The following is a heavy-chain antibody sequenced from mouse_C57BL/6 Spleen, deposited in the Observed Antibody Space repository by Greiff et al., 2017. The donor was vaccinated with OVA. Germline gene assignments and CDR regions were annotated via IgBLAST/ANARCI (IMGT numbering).Heavy chain of an antibody. CDR3: ARESYYYSSSS. CDR2: IDPNSGGT. D-gene: IGHD1-1*01. Sequence: QVQLQQPGAELVKPGASVKLSCKASGYTFTSYWMHWVKQRPGRGLEWIGRIDPNSGGTKYNEKFKSKATLTVDKPSSTAYMQLSSLTSEDSAVYYCARESYYYSSSSWGQGTLVTVSA. J-gene: IGHJ3*01. V-gene: IGHV1-72*01. CDR1: GYTFTSYW.